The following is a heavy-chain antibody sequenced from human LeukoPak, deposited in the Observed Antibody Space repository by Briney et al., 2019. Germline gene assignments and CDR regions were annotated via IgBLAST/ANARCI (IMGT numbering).Heavy chain of an antibody. Sequence: GESLKISCKGSGYGFTSYWIGWVRQKPGKGLEWMGIIYPGDSNTRYSPSFQGQVTISADKSISTAYLQWSSLKASDTAMYYCTRLQYYSDSGAFRYFDFWGQGTLVTVSS. V-gene: IGHV5-51*01. CDR2: IYPGDSNT. D-gene: IGHD3-22*01. J-gene: IGHJ4*02. CDR3: TRLQYYSDSGAFRYFDF. CDR1: GYGFTSYW.